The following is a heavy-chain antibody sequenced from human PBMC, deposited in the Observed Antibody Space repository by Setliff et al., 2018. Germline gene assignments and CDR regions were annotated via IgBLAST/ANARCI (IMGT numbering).Heavy chain of an antibody. CDR1: GLTFTTFS. CDR2: ITNYNGKT. CDR3: ATRTPVTFSGVVTTV. Sequence: ASVKVSCKASGLTFTTFSISWVRQAPGQGLEWMGWITNYNGKTDYAQKFQDRVILTTDTSTNTAYMELRNLRPDDKAIYYRATRTPVTFSGVVTTVWGQGSLVTVS. V-gene: IGHV1-18*01. J-gene: IGHJ4*02. D-gene: IGHD3-3*01.